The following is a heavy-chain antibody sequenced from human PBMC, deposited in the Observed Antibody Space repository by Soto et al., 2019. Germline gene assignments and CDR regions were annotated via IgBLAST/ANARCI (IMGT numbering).Heavy chain of an antibody. CDR1: GFTFSSYD. CDR2: IGTAGDT. Sequence: PGGSLLLSCAASGFTFSSYDMHWVRQATGKGLEWVSAIGTAGDTYYPGSVKGRFTISRENAKNSLYLQMNSLGADDTAVDYCAKAESGQRGSVEWGQGTRVIVSS. V-gene: IGHV3-13*01. D-gene: IGHD3-10*01. CDR3: AKAESGQRGSVE. J-gene: IGHJ4*02.